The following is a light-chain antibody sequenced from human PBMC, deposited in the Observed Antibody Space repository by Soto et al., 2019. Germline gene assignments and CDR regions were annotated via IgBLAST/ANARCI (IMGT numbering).Light chain of an antibody. J-gene: IGLJ2*01. CDR1: SRDVGAYDY. V-gene: IGLV2-14*03. CDR2: YVD. CDR3: NSYTNSSAVV. Sequence: QSVLARPASVSGSPGQSITISCTGTSRDVGAYDYVSWYLQYPDKAPQLLIYYVDHRPSGVSSRFSGSKSGNTASLTISGLQAEDEADYYCNSYTNSSAVVFGGGTKVTVL.